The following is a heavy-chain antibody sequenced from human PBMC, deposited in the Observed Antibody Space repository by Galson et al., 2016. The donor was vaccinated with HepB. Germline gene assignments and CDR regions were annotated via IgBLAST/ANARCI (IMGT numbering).Heavy chain of an antibody. J-gene: IGHJ4*02. V-gene: IGHV1-46*01. Sequence: VKVSCKASGYTFISYYMHWVRQAPGQGLEWMGIINPSGGSTSYAQKFQGRVTMTRDTSTSTVYMELSSLRSEDTAVYYCARDPERYAYHDARPLCYFDYWGQGTLVTVSS. D-gene: IGHD3-16*01. CDR2: INPSGGST. CDR1: GYTFISYY. CDR3: ARDPERYAYHDARPLCYFDY.